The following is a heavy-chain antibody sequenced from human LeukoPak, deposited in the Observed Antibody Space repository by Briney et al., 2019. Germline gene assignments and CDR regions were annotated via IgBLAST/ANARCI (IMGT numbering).Heavy chain of an antibody. J-gene: IGHJ4*02. CDR2: IGIRGDT. Sequence: PGGSLRLSCAASGFTFIDYDMHWVRQVLGKGLEWVSAIGIRGDTLYSGSVKGRFIISRENAESSLYLQMNSLRAEDTAVYYCARGGIQVSGIDEFDYWGQGTLVTVSS. V-gene: IGHV3-13*01. CDR1: GFTFIDYD. D-gene: IGHD6-19*01. CDR3: ARGGIQVSGIDEFDY.